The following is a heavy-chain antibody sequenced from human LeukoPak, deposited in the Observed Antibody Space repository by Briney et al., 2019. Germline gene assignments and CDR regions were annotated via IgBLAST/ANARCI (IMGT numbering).Heavy chain of an antibody. D-gene: IGHD5-18*01. CDR2: IYYSGST. V-gene: IGHV4-30-4*01. CDR3: ARLDAVDTAMVGY. Sequence: PSETLSLTCAVYGGSISSGDYYWSWIRQPPGKGLEWIGYIYYSGSTYYNPSLRSRVTISVDTSKNQFSLKLSSVTAADTAVYYCARLDAVDTAMVGYWGQGTLVTVSS. J-gene: IGHJ4*02. CDR1: GGSISSGDYY.